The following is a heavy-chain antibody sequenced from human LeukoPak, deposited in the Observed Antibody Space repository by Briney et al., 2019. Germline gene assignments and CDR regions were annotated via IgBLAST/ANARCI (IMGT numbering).Heavy chain of an antibody. D-gene: IGHD5-12*01. CDR2: ISGSGGST. V-gene: IGHV3-23*01. CDR1: GFTFSSYA. J-gene: IGHJ6*02. Sequence: GGSLRLSCAASGFTFSSYAMSWVRQAPGKGLEWVSAISGSGGSTYYADSVKGRFTISRDNAKNSLYLQMNSLRVEDTAIYYCARDRAPKARIGGMDVWGQGTTVIVSS. CDR3: ARDRAPKARIGGMDV.